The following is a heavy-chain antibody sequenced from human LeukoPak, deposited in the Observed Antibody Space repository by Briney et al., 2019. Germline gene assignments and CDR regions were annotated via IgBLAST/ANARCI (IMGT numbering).Heavy chain of an antibody. CDR1: GDSVSSNSAA. V-gene: IGHV6-1*01. Sequence: SPTLSLTFAISGDSVSSNSAAWNWIRQSPSRGLEWLGRTYYRSKWYNDYAVSVKGRITINPDTSKNQFSLQLSSVTPEDTAVYYCARVVGYCSGGSCYDNWFDPWGQGTLVTVSS. CDR3: ARVVGYCSGGSCYDNWFDP. J-gene: IGHJ5*02. CDR2: TYYRSKWYN. D-gene: IGHD2-15*01.